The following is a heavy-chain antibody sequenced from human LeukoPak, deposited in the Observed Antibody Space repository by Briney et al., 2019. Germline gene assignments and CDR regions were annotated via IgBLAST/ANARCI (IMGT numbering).Heavy chain of an antibody. CDR1: GFTFSSYR. CDR3: ARQLGGSGSY. J-gene: IGHJ4*02. CDR2: IKQDGSEK. Sequence: GGSLRLSCAASGFTFSSYRMNWVRQAPGKGLEWVANIKQDGSEKYYVDSVKGRFTISRDNAKNSVYLQMNSLRAEDTAVYYCARQLGGSGSYWGQGTLVTVSS. V-gene: IGHV3-7*01. D-gene: IGHD3-10*01.